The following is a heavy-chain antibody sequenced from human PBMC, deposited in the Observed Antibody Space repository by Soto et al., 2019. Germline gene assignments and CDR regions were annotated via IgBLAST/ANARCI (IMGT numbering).Heavy chain of an antibody. CDR3: ASDPGTSGWCGDVDY. J-gene: IGHJ4*02. CDR1: GFTFSDYY. D-gene: IGHD6-19*01. V-gene: IGHV3-11*01. Sequence: PGGSLRLSCAASGFTFSDYYMSCIRQAPGKGLEWGSYISSSSSTIYYADSVKGRLTISRDNAKNSLYLKMNSLRAEDTAVYYCASDPGTSGWCGDVDYWGQGTLVTVSS. CDR2: ISSSSSTI.